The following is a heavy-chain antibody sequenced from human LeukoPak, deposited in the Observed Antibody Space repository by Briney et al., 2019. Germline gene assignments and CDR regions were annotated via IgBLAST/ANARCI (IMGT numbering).Heavy chain of an antibody. CDR1: GYTFTSYG. CDR2: ISAYNGNT. Sequence: GASVKVSCKASGYTFTSYGISWVRQAPGQGLEWMGWISAYNGNTNYAQKLQGRVTMTTDTSTSTAYMDLRSLRSDDTAVYYCARDGGKGLYYYDSSGYYLADWGQGTLVTVSS. CDR3: ARDGGKGLYYYDSSGYYLAD. D-gene: IGHD3-22*01. V-gene: IGHV1-18*01. J-gene: IGHJ4*02.